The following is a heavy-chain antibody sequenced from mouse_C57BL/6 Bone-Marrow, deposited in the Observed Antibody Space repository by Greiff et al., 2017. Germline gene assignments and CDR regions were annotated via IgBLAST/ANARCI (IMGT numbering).Heavy chain of an antibody. D-gene: IGHD1-1*01. CDR3: ARRITTVVATDYYAMDY. CDR1: GYTFTSYW. V-gene: IGHV1-55*01. J-gene: IGHJ4*01. Sequence: QVQLKQPGAELVKPGASVKMSCKASGYTFTSYWITWVKQRPGQGLEWIGDIYPGSGSTNYNEKFKSKATLTVDTSSSTAYMQLSSLTSEDSAVYYCARRITTVVATDYYAMDYWGQGTSVTVSS. CDR2: IYPGSGST.